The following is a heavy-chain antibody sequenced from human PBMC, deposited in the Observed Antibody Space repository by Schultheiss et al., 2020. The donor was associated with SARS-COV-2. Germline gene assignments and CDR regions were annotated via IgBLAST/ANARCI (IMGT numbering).Heavy chain of an antibody. CDR1: GFTFSNAW. V-gene: IGHV3-15*01. CDR2: IKSKTDGGTT. J-gene: IGHJ3*02. Sequence: GGSLRLSCAASGFTFSNAWMSWVRQAPGKGLEWVGRIKSKTDGGTTDYAAPVKGRFTISRDDSKNTLYLQMNSLKTEDTAVYYCTTDDIFGVVISNWRAFDIWGQGTMVTVSS. CDR3: TTDDIFGVVISNWRAFDI. D-gene: IGHD3-3*02.